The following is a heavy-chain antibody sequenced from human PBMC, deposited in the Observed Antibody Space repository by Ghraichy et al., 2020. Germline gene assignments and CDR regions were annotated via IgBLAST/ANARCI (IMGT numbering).Heavy chain of an antibody. D-gene: IGHD6-25*01. V-gene: IGHV3-48*03. J-gene: IGHJ4*02. CDR3: ARLLGARSGGYYFDY. Sequence: GGSLRLSCAASGFTFSSYEMNWVRQAPRRGLEWVSYISISGDKIFYADSVKGRFTISRDNAKNSLYLQMNSLRAEDTAVYYCARLLGARSGGYYFDYWGQGILVTVSS. CDR2: ISISGDKI. CDR1: GFTFSSYE.